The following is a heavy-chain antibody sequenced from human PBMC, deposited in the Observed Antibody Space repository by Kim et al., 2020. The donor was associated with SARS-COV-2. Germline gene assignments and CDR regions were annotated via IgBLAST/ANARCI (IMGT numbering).Heavy chain of an antibody. D-gene: IGHD6-13*01. Sequence: GGSLRLSCAASGFTFSSYAMHWVRQAPGKGLEWVAVISYDGSNKYYVDSVKGRFTISRDNSKNTLYLQMNSLRAEDTAVYYCARVQTYSSSWYLDGEPSMDVWGQGTTVTVSS. CDR1: GFTFSSYA. V-gene: IGHV3-30*04. CDR3: ARVQTYSSSWYLDGEPSMDV. J-gene: IGHJ6*02. CDR2: ISYDGSNK.